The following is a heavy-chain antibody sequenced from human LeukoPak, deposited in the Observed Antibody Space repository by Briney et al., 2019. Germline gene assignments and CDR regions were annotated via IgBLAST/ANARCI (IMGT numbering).Heavy chain of an antibody. D-gene: IGHD1-1*01. CDR1: GFTFSSYA. CDR2: ISSSSSYI. CDR3: ARDKTGKKGSPFEY. V-gene: IGHV3-21*01. Sequence: GGSLRLSCAASGFTFSSYAMHWVRQAPGKGLEWVSSISSSSSYIYYADSVKGRFTISRDNAKNSLYLQMNSLRAEDTAVYYCARDKTGKKGSPFEYWGQGTLVTVSS. J-gene: IGHJ4*02.